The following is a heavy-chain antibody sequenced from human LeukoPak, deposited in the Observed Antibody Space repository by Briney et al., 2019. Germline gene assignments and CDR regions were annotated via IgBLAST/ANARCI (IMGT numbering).Heavy chain of an antibody. D-gene: IGHD3-22*01. J-gene: IGHJ4*02. V-gene: IGHV4-34*01. Sequence: PSETLSLTCAVYGGSFSGYYWSWIRQPPGKGLEWIGEINHSGSTNYNPSLKSRVTISVDTSKNQFSLKLSSVTAAGTAVYYCARQNYYDSSGAFDYWGQGTLVTVSS. CDR2: INHSGST. CDR1: GGSFSGYY. CDR3: ARQNYYDSSGAFDY.